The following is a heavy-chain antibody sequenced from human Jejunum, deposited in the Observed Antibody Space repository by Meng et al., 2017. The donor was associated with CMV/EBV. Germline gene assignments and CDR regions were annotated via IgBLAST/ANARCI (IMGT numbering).Heavy chain of an antibody. CDR2: IYSGGST. J-gene: IGHJ4*02. D-gene: IGHD6-19*01. Sequence: GFNARDSYMTWVRQAPGEGLEWVSIIYSGGSTVYADSVEGRFTISRDNSKNSLYLQMNSLRPEDTAFYYCVKDTGATGWYHYFDYWGQGTLVTVSS. CDR1: GFNARDSY. V-gene: IGHV3-53*05. CDR3: VKDTGATGWYHYFDY.